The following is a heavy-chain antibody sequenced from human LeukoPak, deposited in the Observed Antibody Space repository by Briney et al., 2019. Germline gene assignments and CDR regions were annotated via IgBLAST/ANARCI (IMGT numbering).Heavy chain of an antibody. Sequence: PGGSLRLSCAASGFTFSSYAMSWVRQAPGKGLEWVSAISGSGGSTYYADSVKGRFTISRDNSKNTLYLQMNSLRAEDTAVYYCAKDSRVWGSYRPSPDYWGQGTLVTVSS. CDR3: AKDSRVWGSYRPSPDY. D-gene: IGHD3-16*02. CDR2: ISGSGGST. CDR1: GFTFSSYA. J-gene: IGHJ4*02. V-gene: IGHV3-23*01.